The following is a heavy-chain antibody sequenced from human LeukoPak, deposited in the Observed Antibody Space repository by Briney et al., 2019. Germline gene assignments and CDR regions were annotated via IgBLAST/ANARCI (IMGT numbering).Heavy chain of an antibody. V-gene: IGHV3-7*03. D-gene: IGHD3-22*01. J-gene: IGHJ4*02. CDR1: GFTFSSYW. CDR3: TTDRLYYYASSGYYPFDY. CDR2: IKQDGSEK. Sequence: GGSLRLSCAASGFTFSSYWMSWVRQAPGKGLEWVANIKQDGSEKYYVDSVKGRFTISRDDSNNTLYLQMNSLKTEDTAVYYCTTDRLYYYASSGYYPFDYWGQGTLVTVSS.